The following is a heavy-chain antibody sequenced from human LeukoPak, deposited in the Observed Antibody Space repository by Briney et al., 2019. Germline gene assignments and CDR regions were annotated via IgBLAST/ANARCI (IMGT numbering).Heavy chain of an antibody. Sequence: GRSLRLSCAASGFTFSSYTMHWVRQAPGKGLEGVAVISYDGSNDYYADSVKGRFTISRDNSKNTLFLQMNSLRAEDTAVYYCARGGGIAAALFQHWGQGTLVTVSS. CDR2: ISYDGSND. V-gene: IGHV3-30*07. D-gene: IGHD6-13*01. CDR1: GFTFSSYT. CDR3: ARGGGIAAALFQH. J-gene: IGHJ1*01.